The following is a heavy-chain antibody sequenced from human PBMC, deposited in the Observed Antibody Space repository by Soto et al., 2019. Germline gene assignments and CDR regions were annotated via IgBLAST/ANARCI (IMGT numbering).Heavy chain of an antibody. CDR2: ISAYNGNT. V-gene: IGHV1-18*01. Sequence: VRQAPGQGLEWMGWISAYNGNTNYAQKLQGRVTMTTDTSTSTAYMELRSLRSDDTAVYLCARVMGTDGWSNHPYDMWGQGTMVTVSS. J-gene: IGHJ3*02. D-gene: IGHD6-19*01. CDR3: ARVMGTDGWSNHPYDM.